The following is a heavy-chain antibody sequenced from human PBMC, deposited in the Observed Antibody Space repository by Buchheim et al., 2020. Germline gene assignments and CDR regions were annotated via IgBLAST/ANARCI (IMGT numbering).Heavy chain of an antibody. V-gene: IGHV3-33*01. CDR2: IWYDGSNE. Sequence: QVQLVESGGGVVQPGRSLRLSCAASGFTFTSYGMHWVRQAPGKGLEWVAVIWYDGSNEYYAESVKGRFTISRDNSKNTVYLQMNSLRAEDTAVYYCARGEDGYNFWGQGTL. J-gene: IGHJ4*02. CDR3: ARGEDGYNF. D-gene: IGHD5-24*01. CDR1: GFTFTSYG.